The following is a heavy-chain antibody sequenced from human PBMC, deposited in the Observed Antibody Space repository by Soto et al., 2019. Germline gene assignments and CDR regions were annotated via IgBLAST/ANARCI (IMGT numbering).Heavy chain of an antibody. Sequence: QVQLVESGGGVVQPGRSLRLSCAASGFTFSSYGMHWVRQAPGKGLEWVAVISYDGSNKYYADSVKGRFTISRDNSKKTLYLQMNSLRAEDTAVYYCAKDPYSSGWYAADYFDYWGQGTLVTVSS. J-gene: IGHJ4*02. CDR2: ISYDGSNK. CDR1: GFTFSSYG. D-gene: IGHD6-19*01. V-gene: IGHV3-30*18. CDR3: AKDPYSSGWYAADYFDY.